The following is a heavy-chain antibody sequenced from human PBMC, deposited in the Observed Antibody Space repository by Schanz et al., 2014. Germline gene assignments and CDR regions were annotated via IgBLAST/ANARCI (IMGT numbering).Heavy chain of an antibody. CDR1: GYTFVSYS. V-gene: IGHV1-18*04. D-gene: IGHD5-12*01. CDR3: ARDFSAYVGNYFDY. Sequence: QVQLVQSGAEVKKPGPSVKVSCKASGYTFVSYSMHWVRQAPGQGLEWMGWINGYNGHTLYAQKFQGRVTMTTDTSTSTSYMELTSLRFDDTAVYYCARDFSAYVGNYFDYWGQGTLVTVSS. J-gene: IGHJ4*02. CDR2: INGYNGHT.